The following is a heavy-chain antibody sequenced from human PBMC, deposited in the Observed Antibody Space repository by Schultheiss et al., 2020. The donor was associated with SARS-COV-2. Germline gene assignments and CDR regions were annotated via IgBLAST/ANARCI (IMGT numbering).Heavy chain of an antibody. CDR2: IYYSGST. J-gene: IGHJ4*02. D-gene: IGHD5-18*01. CDR3: ARYSYGGLFDY. V-gene: IGHV4-31*03. CDR1: GGSISSGGYY. Sequence: SETLSLTCTVSGGSISSGGYYWSWIRQHPGKGLEWIGYIYYSGSTYYNPSLKSRVTVSVDTSKNQFSLKLSSVTAADTAVYYCARYSYGGLFDYWGQGTLVTVSS.